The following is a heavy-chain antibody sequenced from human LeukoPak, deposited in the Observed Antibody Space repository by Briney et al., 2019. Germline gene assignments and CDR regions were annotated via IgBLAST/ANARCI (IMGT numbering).Heavy chain of an antibody. CDR3: ATGGDGDFDC. D-gene: IGHD3-16*01. Sequence: PSETLSLTCAVYGGSFSGYYWSWIRQPPGKGLEWIGEINHSGSTNYNPSLKSRVTISVDTSKNQFSLKLSSVTAADTAVYYCATGGDGDFDCWGQGTLVTVSS. CDR2: INHSGST. CDR1: GGSFSGYY. J-gene: IGHJ4*02. V-gene: IGHV4-34*01.